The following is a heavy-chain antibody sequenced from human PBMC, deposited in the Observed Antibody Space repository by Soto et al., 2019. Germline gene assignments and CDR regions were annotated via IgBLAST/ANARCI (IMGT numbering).Heavy chain of an antibody. CDR1: GGSMSSHY. CDR2: INYSGSS. Sequence: SETLSLTCTVSGGSMSSHYWNWFRQPPGERLEWIGYINYSGSSNYNPSLKSRVTMSIDTSRNQFSLKLNSVTAADTAVYYCARLPGYASGWFDYWGRGTLVTVSS. V-gene: IGHV4-59*11. CDR3: ARLPGYASGWFDY. J-gene: IGHJ4*02. D-gene: IGHD6-19*01.